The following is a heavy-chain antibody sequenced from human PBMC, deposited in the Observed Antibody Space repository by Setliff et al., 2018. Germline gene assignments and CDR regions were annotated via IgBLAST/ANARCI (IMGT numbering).Heavy chain of an antibody. CDR2: IKEDGSET. CDR3: ARSESCGSSHCSPYDY. J-gene: IGHJ4*02. V-gene: IGHV3-7*01. CDR1: GFTFSTYA. Sequence: GGSLRLSCAASGFTFSTYAMHWVRQAPGKGLEWVANIKEDGSETYYGGSVKGRFTISRDNAKSSLYLQMNSLRAEDTAVYFCARSESCGSSHCSPYDYWGQGALVTVSS. D-gene: IGHD3-10*01.